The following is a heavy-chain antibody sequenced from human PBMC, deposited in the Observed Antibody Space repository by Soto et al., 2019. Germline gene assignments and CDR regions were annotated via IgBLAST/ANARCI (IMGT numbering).Heavy chain of an antibody. Sequence: QVQLVQSGAEVKKPGSSVKVSCQASGGTFSSYTISWVRQAPGQGLEWMGRIIPILGIANYAQKFQGRVTITADKSTSTAYMELSSLRSEDTAVYYCARSLKRVRGVIITDPYFDYWGQGTLVTVSS. CDR1: GGTFSSYT. CDR3: ARSLKRVRGVIITDPYFDY. D-gene: IGHD3-10*01. V-gene: IGHV1-69*02. CDR2: IIPILGIA. J-gene: IGHJ4*02.